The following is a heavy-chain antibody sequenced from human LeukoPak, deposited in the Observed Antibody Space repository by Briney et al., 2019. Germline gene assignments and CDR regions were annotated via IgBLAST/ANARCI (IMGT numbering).Heavy chain of an antibody. CDR1: GGSISSYY. D-gene: IGHD3-9*01. CDR2: IYYSGST. CDR3: ARGDYDILTGCPQHFDY. V-gene: IGHV4-59*01. J-gene: IGHJ4*02. Sequence: TPSETLSLTCTVSGGSISSYYWSWIRQPPGKGLEWIGYIYYSGSTNYNPSLKSRVTISVDTSKNQFSLKLSSVTAADTAVYYCARGDYDILTGCPQHFDYWGQGTLVTVSS.